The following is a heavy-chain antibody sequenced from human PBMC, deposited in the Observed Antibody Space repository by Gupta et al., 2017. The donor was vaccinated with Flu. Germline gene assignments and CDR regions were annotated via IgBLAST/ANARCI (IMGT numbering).Heavy chain of an antibody. D-gene: IGHD1/OR15-1a*01. Sequence: QERVVASGGGVVPPGRSLRLSGEASGFSLSNSGMHWVRQAPGKGLEWVAGISHDGRNYYHTDSVKGRFTVSRDNSKNTLYLQMSSLRSEDTAVYYCAKDWRWNNNIYGMNVWGHGTTVTVSS. CDR2: ISHDGRNY. CDR3: AKDWRWNNNIYGMNV. CDR1: GFSLSNSG. J-gene: IGHJ6*02. V-gene: IGHV3-30*18.